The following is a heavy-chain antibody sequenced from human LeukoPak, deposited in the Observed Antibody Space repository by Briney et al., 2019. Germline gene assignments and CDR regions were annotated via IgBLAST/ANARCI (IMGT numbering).Heavy chain of an antibody. D-gene: IGHD5-24*01. Sequence: ASVKVSCKASGYTFTGYYMNWVRQAPGQGLEWMGRINPNTGGTNYAQNFQGSVTMTRDTSITTVYMELSRLRSDDTAVYYCARVGDGLNDGFDIWGQGTMVTVSS. CDR1: GYTFTGYY. V-gene: IGHV1-2*06. CDR2: INPNTGGT. J-gene: IGHJ3*02. CDR3: ARVGDGLNDGFDI.